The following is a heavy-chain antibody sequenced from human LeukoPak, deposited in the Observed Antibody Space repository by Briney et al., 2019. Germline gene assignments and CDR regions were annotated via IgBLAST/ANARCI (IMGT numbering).Heavy chain of an antibody. Sequence: SETLSLTCAVYGGSFSGYYWSWIRQPPGKGLEWMGEINHSGSTNYNPSLKSRVTISADTSENQFSLKLSSVTAADTAVYYCARHFFDWFRMKWFDPWGQGTLVTVSS. CDR1: GGSFSGYY. CDR2: INHSGST. V-gene: IGHV4-34*01. CDR3: ARHFFDWFRMKWFDP. D-gene: IGHD3-9*01. J-gene: IGHJ5*02.